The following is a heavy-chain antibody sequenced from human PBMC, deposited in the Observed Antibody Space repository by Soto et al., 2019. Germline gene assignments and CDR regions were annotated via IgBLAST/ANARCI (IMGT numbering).Heavy chain of an antibody. D-gene: IGHD6-6*01. J-gene: IGHJ4*02. V-gene: IGHV3-30*02. Sequence: GGSLRLSCEASGFTFSSFGMHWVRQAPGKGLEWVALIHYDGSNKYYGDSVKGRFAISRDNSKNTLYLHMNGLRVEDTAVYYCARDRHSTSSGYFDFWGQGTLVTVSS. CDR3: ARDRHSTSSGYFDF. CDR1: GFTFSSFG. CDR2: IHYDGSNK.